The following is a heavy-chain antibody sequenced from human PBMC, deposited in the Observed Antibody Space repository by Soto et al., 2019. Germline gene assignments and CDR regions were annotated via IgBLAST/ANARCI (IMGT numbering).Heavy chain of an antibody. Sequence: SQTLSLTCTVSGGSISSYYWSWIRQPPGKGLEWIGYIYYSGSTNYNPSLKSRVTISVDTSKNQFSLKLSSVTAADTAVYYCARHALLGYCSGGSCYHTYFDYWGQGTLVTVSS. V-gene: IGHV4-59*08. CDR2: IYYSGST. CDR1: GGSISSYY. J-gene: IGHJ4*02. D-gene: IGHD2-15*01. CDR3: ARHALLGYCSGGSCYHTYFDY.